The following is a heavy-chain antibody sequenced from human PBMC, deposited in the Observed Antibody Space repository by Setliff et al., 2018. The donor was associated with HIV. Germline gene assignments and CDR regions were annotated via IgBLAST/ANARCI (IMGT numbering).Heavy chain of an antibody. V-gene: IGHV4-59*12. CDR3: ARVRLTMIMMVDYFDQ. D-gene: IGHD3-22*01. CDR1: GDSISTYC. CDR2: IYYSGDT. Sequence: SETLSLTCTVSGDSISTYCWIWIRQPPGKGLEWIGNIYYSGDTNYNPSLKSRVTLSADTSKNQLSLSLTSVTAADTAVYYCARVRLTMIMMVDYFDQWGQGTLVTVSS. J-gene: IGHJ4*02.